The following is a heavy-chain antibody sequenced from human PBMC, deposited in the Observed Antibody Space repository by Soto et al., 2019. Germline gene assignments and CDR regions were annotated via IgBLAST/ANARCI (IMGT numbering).Heavy chain of an antibody. Sequence: EVQVVESGGGLAQSGGSLRLSCAASGLAVSSNYMIWVRQAPGKGLEWVSAIYSAGMTYYADSVKGRFTISRDTSKNTLYLQMNSLRAEDTAVYYCARGVYDQSIPVDAFDIWGQGTMVTVSS. CDR3: ARGVYDQSIPVDAFDI. CDR2: IYSAGMT. CDR1: GLAVSSNY. J-gene: IGHJ3*02. V-gene: IGHV3-66*01. D-gene: IGHD3-22*01.